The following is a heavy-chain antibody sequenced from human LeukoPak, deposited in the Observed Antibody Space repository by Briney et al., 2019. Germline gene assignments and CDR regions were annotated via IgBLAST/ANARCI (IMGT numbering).Heavy chain of an antibody. CDR2: IKQDGSEE. CDR1: GFTFSSYW. D-gene: IGHD6-19*01. Sequence: GGSLRLSCAASGFTFSSYWMTWVRQAPGKGLEWVANIKQDGSEEYYVDSVKGRFTISRDNAKNSLYLQMNSLRAEDTAVYYCARVHYSSGWYGPNWFDPWGQGTLVTVSS. CDR3: ARVHYSSGWYGPNWFDP. J-gene: IGHJ5*02. V-gene: IGHV3-7*01.